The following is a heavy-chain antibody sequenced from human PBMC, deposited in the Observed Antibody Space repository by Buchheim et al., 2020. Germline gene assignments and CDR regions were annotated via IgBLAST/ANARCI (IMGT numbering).Heavy chain of an antibody. Sequence: EVQLVESGGGLVQPGGSLRLSCAASGFTFSSYSMNWARQAPGKGLEWVSYISSSSSTIYYADSVKGRFTISRDNAKNSLYLQMNSLRAEDTAVYYCARDVTITHYDFWSGYYNWFDPWGQGTL. CDR2: ISSSSSTI. D-gene: IGHD3-3*01. CDR1: GFTFSSYS. CDR3: ARDVTITHYDFWSGYYNWFDP. J-gene: IGHJ5*02. V-gene: IGHV3-48*01.